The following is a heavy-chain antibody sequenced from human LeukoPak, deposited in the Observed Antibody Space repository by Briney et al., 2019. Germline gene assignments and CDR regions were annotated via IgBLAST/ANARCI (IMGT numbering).Heavy chain of an antibody. Sequence: GGSLRLSCAASGFTFSSYAMPWVRQAPGKGLEWVAVISYDGSNKYYADSVKGRFTISRDNSKNTLYLQMNNLRAEDTAVYYCAREGLLRGYSYGPDYWGQGTLVTVSS. D-gene: IGHD5-18*01. V-gene: IGHV3-30-3*01. CDR2: ISYDGSNK. J-gene: IGHJ4*02. CDR3: AREGLLRGYSYGPDY. CDR1: GFTFSSYA.